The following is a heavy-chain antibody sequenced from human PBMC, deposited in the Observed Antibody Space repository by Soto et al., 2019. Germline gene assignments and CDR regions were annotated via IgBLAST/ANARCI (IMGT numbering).Heavy chain of an antibody. J-gene: IGHJ4*02. CDR1: GFTFSEYA. V-gene: IGHV3-30*18. CDR2: VSHDGRNT. CDR3: AKGGRQWLVTSDFNY. D-gene: IGHD6-19*01. Sequence: GSXRLSCAASGFTFSEYAMNWVRQAPGKGLEWVAVVSHDGRNTHYADSVKGRFTISRDSSKNTVSLEMTSLRAEDTAVYYCAKGGRQWLVTSDFNYWGQGALVTVSS.